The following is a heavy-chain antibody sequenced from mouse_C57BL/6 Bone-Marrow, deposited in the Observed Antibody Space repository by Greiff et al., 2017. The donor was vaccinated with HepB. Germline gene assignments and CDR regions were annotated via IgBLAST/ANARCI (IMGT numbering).Heavy chain of an antibody. J-gene: IGHJ2*01. CDR1: GYTFTSYW. CDR3: ARGMITTGGYYFDY. V-gene: IGHV1-69*01. CDR2: IDPSDSYT. Sequence: QVQLQQPGAELVMPGASVKLSCKASGYTFTSYWMHWVKQRPGQGLEWIGEIDPSDSYTNYNQKFTGKSTLTVDKSSSTAYMQLSSLTSEDSAVYYCARGMITTGGYYFDYWGQGTTLTVSS. D-gene: IGHD2-4*01.